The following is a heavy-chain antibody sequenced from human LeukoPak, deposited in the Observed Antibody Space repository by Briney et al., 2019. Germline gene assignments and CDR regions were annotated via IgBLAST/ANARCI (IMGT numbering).Heavy chain of an antibody. D-gene: IGHD3-9*01. CDR2: IYYSGST. Sequence: SETLSLTCTVSGGSISSGDYYWSWIRQPPGKGLEWIGYIYYSGSTYYNPSLKSRVTISVDTSKNQFSLKLSSVTAADTAVYYCARVLFDNSSFDPWGQGTLVTVSS. V-gene: IGHV4-30-4*01. CDR1: GGSISSGDYY. J-gene: IGHJ5*02. CDR3: ARVLFDNSSFDP.